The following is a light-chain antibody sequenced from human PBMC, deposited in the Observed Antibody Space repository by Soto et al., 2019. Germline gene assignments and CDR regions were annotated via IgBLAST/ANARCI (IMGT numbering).Light chain of an antibody. J-gene: IGKJ1*01. V-gene: IGKV1-39*01. CDR3: HQTYITPWM. CDR2: AAS. Sequence: DIQMTQSPSSLSASVGDRVTITCRASQSISTYLNWYHQKPGKAPKLLIYAASSLESGVPSRFTGSGSGTDFTLTISSLQPEDFATYFCHQTYITPWMFGQGTKVDIK. CDR1: QSISTY.